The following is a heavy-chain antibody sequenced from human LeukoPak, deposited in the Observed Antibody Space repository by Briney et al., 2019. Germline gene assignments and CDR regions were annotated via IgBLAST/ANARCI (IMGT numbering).Heavy chain of an antibody. V-gene: IGHV3-66*01. Sequence: GGSLRLSCAVSGFTVSGNYMTWVRQAPGKGLEWVSVIYSAGTTYYADSVKGRFTISRDNSKNTVYLQMNSLRAEDTAVYYCAKDRITIFGVVIIEGFFDYWGQGTLVTVSS. D-gene: IGHD3-3*01. CDR2: IYSAGTT. CDR1: GFTVSGNY. CDR3: AKDRITIFGVVIIEGFFDY. J-gene: IGHJ4*02.